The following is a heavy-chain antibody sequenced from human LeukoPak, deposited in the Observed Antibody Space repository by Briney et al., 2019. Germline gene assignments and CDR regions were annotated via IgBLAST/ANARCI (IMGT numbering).Heavy chain of an antibody. CDR2: IKQDGSEK. V-gene: IGHV3-7*01. CDR3: ARESLYYYGSGSEWFDC. Sequence: PGGSLRLSCAASGFTFSSYWMSWVRQARGKGLEWVANIKQDGSEKYYVDSVKGRFTISRDNAKNSLYLQMNSLRAEDTAVYYCARESLYYYGSGSEWFDCWGQGTLVTVSS. J-gene: IGHJ4*02. D-gene: IGHD3-10*01. CDR1: GFTFSSYW.